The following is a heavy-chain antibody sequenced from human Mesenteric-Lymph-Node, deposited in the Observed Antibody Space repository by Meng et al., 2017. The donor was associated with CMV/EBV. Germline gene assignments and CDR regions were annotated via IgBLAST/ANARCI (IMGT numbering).Heavy chain of an antibody. J-gene: IGHJ6*02. CDR3: ARGYCSSTSCYKTFLGMDV. V-gene: IGHV4-39*07. CDR1: GGSISSSSYY. D-gene: IGHD2-2*02. Sequence: SETLSLTCTVSGGSISSSSYYWGWIRQPPGKGMEWIGSIYYSGSTSYNPSFKSRVTTSVDTSKNQFSLKLSSVSAADTAVYYCARGYCSSTSCYKTFLGMDVWGQGTTVTVSS. CDR2: IYYSGST.